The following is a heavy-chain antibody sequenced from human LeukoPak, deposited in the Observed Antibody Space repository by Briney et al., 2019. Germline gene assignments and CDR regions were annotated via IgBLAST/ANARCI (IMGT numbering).Heavy chain of an antibody. J-gene: IGHJ4*02. CDR3: ARDERRFMIIFGGALDF. D-gene: IGHD3-16*01. V-gene: IGHV1-18*01. CDR1: GYTFTSYG. CDR2: ISDYNGNT. Sequence: ASVKVSCNASGYTFTSYGISWVRQAPGQGLEWMGWISDYNGNTNYAQKLQGSVTMTTDRSTSTAYMELRSLRSDDTAVYYCARDERRFMIIFGGALDFWGQGTLVTVSS.